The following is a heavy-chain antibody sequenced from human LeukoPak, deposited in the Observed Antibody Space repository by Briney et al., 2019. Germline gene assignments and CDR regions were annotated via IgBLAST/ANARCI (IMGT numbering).Heavy chain of an antibody. CDR2: ISGSGDST. V-gene: IGHV3-23*01. D-gene: IGHD2-8*01. CDR1: GFTFSSYA. J-gene: IGHJ4*02. Sequence: GGSLRLSCAASGFTFSSYAVSWVRQAPGKGLEWVSDISGSGDSTYYADSVKGRFTISRDNSKNTLYLQMNSLRAEDTAVYYCAKDRSCTNGVCHGDFDYWGQGTLVTVSS. CDR3: AKDRSCTNGVCHGDFDY.